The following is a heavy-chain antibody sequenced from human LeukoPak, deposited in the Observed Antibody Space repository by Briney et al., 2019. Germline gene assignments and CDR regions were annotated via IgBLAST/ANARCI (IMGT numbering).Heavy chain of an antibody. J-gene: IGHJ4*02. V-gene: IGHV3-23*01. D-gene: IGHD2-21*01. Sequence: GGSLRLSCVASGITFNNYAMSWVRQGPGMGLEWVSSISGAGGSTYYADSVKGRFTISRDNSKKTLYLEMSSLRAEDAAVYYCAINYSLDYWGQGTLVTVPS. CDR3: AINYSLDY. CDR1: GITFNNYA. CDR2: ISGAGGST.